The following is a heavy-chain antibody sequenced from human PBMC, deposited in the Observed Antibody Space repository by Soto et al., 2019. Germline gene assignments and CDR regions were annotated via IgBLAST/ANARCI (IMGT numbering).Heavy chain of an antibody. Sequence: GGSLRLSCAASGFTFSSYSMNWVRQAPGKGLEWVSYISSSSSTIYYADSVKGRFTISRDNAKNSLYLQMNSLRDEDTAVYYCARDLLDDYGDYEADYWGQGTLVTVSS. D-gene: IGHD4-17*01. CDR1: GFTFSSYS. V-gene: IGHV3-48*02. CDR3: ARDLLDDYGDYEADY. J-gene: IGHJ4*02. CDR2: ISSSSSTI.